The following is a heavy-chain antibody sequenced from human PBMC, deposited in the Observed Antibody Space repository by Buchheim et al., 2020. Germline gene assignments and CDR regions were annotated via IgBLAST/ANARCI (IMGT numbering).Heavy chain of an antibody. J-gene: IGHJ5*02. V-gene: IGHV3-33*01. CDR3: ARDPPQSGWSFAA. CDR1: GFSFRDSA. D-gene: IGHD6-19*01. CDR2: IWYDGNNK. Sequence: QVQLVESGGGVVQPWTSLRLSCVASGFSFRDSAMHWVRQAPGKGLEWVAMIWYDGNNKYYADSVKGRFTVSRDNSKNMLYLQMNSLRVEDTAVYYCARDPPQSGWSFAAWGQGTL.